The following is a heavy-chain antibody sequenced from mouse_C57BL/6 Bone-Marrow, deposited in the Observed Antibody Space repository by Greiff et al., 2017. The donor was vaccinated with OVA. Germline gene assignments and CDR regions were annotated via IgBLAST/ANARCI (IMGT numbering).Heavy chain of an antibody. V-gene: IGHV1-69*01. CDR2: IDPSDSYT. CDR3: ARGTTVGDY. D-gene: IGHD1-1*01. J-gene: IGHJ2*01. Sequence: VQLQQPGAELVMPGASVKLSCKASGYTFTSYWMHWVKQRPGQGLEWIGEIDPSDSYTNYNQKFKGKSTLTVDKSSSTAYMQLSSLTSEDSAVYYRARGTTVGDYWGQGTTLTVSS. CDR1: GYTFTSYW.